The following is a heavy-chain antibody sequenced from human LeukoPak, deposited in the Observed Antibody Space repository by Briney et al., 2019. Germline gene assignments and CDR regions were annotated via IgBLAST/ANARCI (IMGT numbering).Heavy chain of an antibody. D-gene: IGHD6-25*01. J-gene: IGHJ3*02. CDR1: GYTFTGYY. Sequence: ASVKVSCKASGYTFTGYYMRWVRQAPGQGLEWMGWINPNSGGTNYAQKFQGWVTMTRDTSISTAYMELSRLRSDDTAVYYCAAASPEAAFDIWGQGTMVTVSS. V-gene: IGHV1-2*04. CDR2: INPNSGGT. CDR3: AAASPEAAFDI.